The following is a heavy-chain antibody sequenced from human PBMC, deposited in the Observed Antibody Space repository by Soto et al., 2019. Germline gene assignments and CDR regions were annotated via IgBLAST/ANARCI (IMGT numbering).Heavy chain of an antibody. CDR3: TRDRGFGMDV. V-gene: IGHV4-31*03. CDR2: IYDNGIT. J-gene: IGHJ6*02. CDR1: GGSISGGRYY. Sequence: QVPLQESGPGLVKPSQTLSLTCNVSGGSISGGRYYWNWIRQHPGKGLEWIGNIYDNGITYYNPSRKSRVIISDDTSKNQFSLRLSSVTAADTAVYYCTRDRGFGMDVWGQGTTVTVSS.